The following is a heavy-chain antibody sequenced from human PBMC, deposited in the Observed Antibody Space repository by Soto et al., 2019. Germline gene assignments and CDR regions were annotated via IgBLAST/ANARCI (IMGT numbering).Heavy chain of an antibody. V-gene: IGHV4-31*03. D-gene: IGHD3-9*01. Sequence: PSETLSLTCTVSGGSISSDDYYWSWILQHPGKGLEWIGYIYYSGGTYYNPSLKSRVTISVDTSKNQFSLNLNSVTAADTAIYYCARGPPSPWFYFDYWGQGTLVTAPQ. CDR2: IYYSGGT. CDR3: ARGPPSPWFYFDY. CDR1: GGSISSDDYY. J-gene: IGHJ4*02.